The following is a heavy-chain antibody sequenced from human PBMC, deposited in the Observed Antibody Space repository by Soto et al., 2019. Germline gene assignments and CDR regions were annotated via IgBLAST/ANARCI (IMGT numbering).Heavy chain of an antibody. Sequence: SVKFSCKSSGGTFSSYAISWVRQAPGQGLEWMGGIIPIFGTANYAQKFQGRVTITADESTSTAYMELSSLRSEDTAVYYCARGRGSSWLNWFDPWGQGTLVTVSS. CDR1: GGTFSSYA. D-gene: IGHD6-13*01. CDR3: ARGRGSSWLNWFDP. V-gene: IGHV1-69*13. CDR2: IIPIFGTA. J-gene: IGHJ5*02.